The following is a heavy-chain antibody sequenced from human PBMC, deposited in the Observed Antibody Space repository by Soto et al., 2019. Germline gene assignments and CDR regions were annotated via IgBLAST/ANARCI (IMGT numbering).Heavy chain of an antibody. Sequence: EERLVESGGGLVQPGESLRLSCAVSGFTVSSNYVNWVRQAPGKGLEWVSLISSGGDTKYADTVKGRFTISRDKSKNTVYLQMNSLRAEDRAVYYCARDPFVGGTPPGYWGQGILVTVSS. CDR1: GFTVSSNY. V-gene: IGHV3-66*01. D-gene: IGHD2-15*01. CDR3: ARDPFVGGTPPGY. J-gene: IGHJ4*02. CDR2: ISSGGDT.